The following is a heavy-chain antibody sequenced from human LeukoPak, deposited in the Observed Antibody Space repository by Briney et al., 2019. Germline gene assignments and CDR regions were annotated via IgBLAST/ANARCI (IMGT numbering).Heavy chain of an antibody. J-gene: IGHJ6*04. V-gene: IGHV3-48*03. Sequence: GGSLRLSCAASGFTFSSYEMNWVRQAPGKGLEWVSYISSSGSTIYYADSVKGRFTISRDNAKNSLYLQMNSLRAEDTAVYYCAKLFTTVTTNPKDVWGRGTTVTISS. CDR3: AKLFTTVTTNPKDV. CDR2: ISSSGSTI. D-gene: IGHD4-17*01. CDR1: GFTFSSYE.